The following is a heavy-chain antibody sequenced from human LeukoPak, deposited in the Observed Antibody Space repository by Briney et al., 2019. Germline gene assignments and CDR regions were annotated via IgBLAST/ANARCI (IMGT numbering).Heavy chain of an antibody. CDR3: ARRRYGGYGGIDY. J-gene: IGHJ4*02. CDR1: SGSISSSSYY. CDR2: IYYSGST. D-gene: IGHD5-12*01. Sequence: SETLSLTCTVSSGSISSSSYYWGWIRQPPGKGLEWLGSIYYSGSTSYNPSLKSRVTISVDTSKNQSSLKLSSVTAADTAVYYCARRRYGGYGGIDYWGQGTLVTVSS. V-gene: IGHV4-39*01.